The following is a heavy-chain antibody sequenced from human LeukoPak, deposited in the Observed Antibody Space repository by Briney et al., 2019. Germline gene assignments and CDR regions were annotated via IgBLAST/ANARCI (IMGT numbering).Heavy chain of an antibody. Sequence: GGSLRLSCAASGFAFSRYAMNWVRQAPGKGLEWVSGISGSAGSTYYADSVKGRFSISRDNSKNTLYLQMNSLRVEDTAVYYCAKSRGYSAYDFPDYWGQGTLVTVSS. D-gene: IGHD5-12*01. CDR1: GFAFSRYA. J-gene: IGHJ4*02. CDR3: AKSRGYSAYDFPDY. V-gene: IGHV3-23*01. CDR2: ISGSAGST.